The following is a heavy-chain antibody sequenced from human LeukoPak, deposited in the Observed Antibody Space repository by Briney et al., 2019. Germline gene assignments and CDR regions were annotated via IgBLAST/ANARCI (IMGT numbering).Heavy chain of an antibody. D-gene: IGHD3-22*01. CDR3: ARDSGVGRRDSSGYAGDAFDI. J-gene: IGHJ3*02. CDR1: GGTFSSYA. CDR2: IIPIIGTA. Sequence: SVKVSCKASGGTFSSYAISWVRQAPGQGLEWMGGIIPIIGTANYAQKFQGRVTITADKSTSTAYTELSSLRSEDTAVYYCARDSGVGRRDSSGYAGDAFDIWGQGTMVTVSS. V-gene: IGHV1-69*06.